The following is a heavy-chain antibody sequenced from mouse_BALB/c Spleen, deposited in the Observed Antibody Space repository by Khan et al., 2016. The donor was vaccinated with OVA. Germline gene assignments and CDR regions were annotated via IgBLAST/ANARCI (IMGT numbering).Heavy chain of an antibody. J-gene: IGHJ1*01. D-gene: IGHD1-1*01. CDR3: ARRYYYGHWYFDV. CDR2: ISYSGST. V-gene: IGHV3-2*02. Sequence: VQLQESGPGLVKPSQSLSLTCTVTGYSITSDYAWNWIRQFSGNKLEWMAYISYSGSTNYHPSLKRRISITRDTSKNQVFLQLNSLTTEDTATYYCARRYYYGHWYFDVWGAGTTVTVSS. CDR1: GYSITSDYA.